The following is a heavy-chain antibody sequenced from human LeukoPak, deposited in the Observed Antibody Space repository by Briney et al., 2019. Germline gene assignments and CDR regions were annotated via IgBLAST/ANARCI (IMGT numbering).Heavy chain of an antibody. Sequence: GRSLRLSCAASGFTFSSYAMHWVRQAPGKGLEWVAVISYDGSNKYYADSVKGRFTISRDNSENTLYLQMNSLRAEDTAVYYCARSGDYDGTNWFDPWGQGTLVTVSS. J-gene: IGHJ5*02. V-gene: IGHV3-30-3*01. CDR3: ARSGDYDGTNWFDP. CDR1: GFTFSSYA. D-gene: IGHD4-17*01. CDR2: ISYDGSNK.